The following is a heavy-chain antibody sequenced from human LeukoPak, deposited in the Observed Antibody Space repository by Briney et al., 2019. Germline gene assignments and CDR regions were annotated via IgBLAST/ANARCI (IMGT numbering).Heavy chain of an antibody. V-gene: IGHV1-69*06. CDR1: GGTFNNYV. CDR2: IIPIFGTA. Sequence: SVKVSCKASGGTFNNYVISWVRQAPGQGLEWMGRIIPIFGTANYAQKFQGRVTITADKSTSTAYMELCSLRSEDTAVYYCARLSSSWYRDYWGQGTLVTVSS. CDR3: ARLSSSWYRDY. D-gene: IGHD6-13*01. J-gene: IGHJ4*02.